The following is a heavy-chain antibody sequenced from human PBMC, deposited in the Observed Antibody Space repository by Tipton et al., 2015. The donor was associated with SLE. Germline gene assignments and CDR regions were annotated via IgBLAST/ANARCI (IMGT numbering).Heavy chain of an antibody. J-gene: IGHJ3*02. D-gene: IGHD3-22*01. CDR1: GGSISIGSYY. CDR3: ARGGLYETSAYSVGFDI. V-gene: IGHV4-61*02. Sequence: TLSLTCSVSGGSISIGSYYWSWFRQPPGKGLVWIVRIYNTGSTNYKSSLQSRVTISLDTSNNQFSLRLHSVTVADTAVYYCARGGLYETSAYSVGFDIWGQGTLVTVSP. CDR2: IYNTGST.